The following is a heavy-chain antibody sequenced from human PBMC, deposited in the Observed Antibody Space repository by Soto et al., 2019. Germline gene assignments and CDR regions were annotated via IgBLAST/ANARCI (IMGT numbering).Heavy chain of an antibody. Sequence: GWSLGLSCASSVFTFISYEMNWVRQAPGKGLEWVSYISSSGSTMYYADSVEGRFTISRDNAKNSAYLQMSSLRAEDTAVYYCALSNWNDLDYWGQGALVTVSS. CDR1: VFTFISYE. J-gene: IGHJ4*02. V-gene: IGHV3-48*03. D-gene: IGHD1-20*01. CDR3: ALSNWNDLDY. CDR2: ISSSGSTM.